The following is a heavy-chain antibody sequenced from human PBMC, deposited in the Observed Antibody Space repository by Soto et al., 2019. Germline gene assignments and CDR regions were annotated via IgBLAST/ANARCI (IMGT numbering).Heavy chain of an antibody. Sequence: QVQLQQWGAGLLKPSETLSLTCAVYGGSFSGYYWSWIRQPPGKGLEWIGEINHSGSTNYNPSLKSRVTISVDTSKNQFSLKLSSLTAADTAVYYCARAPSYCSSTSCYFGYYYYMDVWGKGTTVTVSS. CDR1: GGSFSGYY. J-gene: IGHJ6*03. CDR3: ARAPSYCSSTSCYFGYYYYMDV. D-gene: IGHD2-2*01. CDR2: INHSGST. V-gene: IGHV4-34*01.